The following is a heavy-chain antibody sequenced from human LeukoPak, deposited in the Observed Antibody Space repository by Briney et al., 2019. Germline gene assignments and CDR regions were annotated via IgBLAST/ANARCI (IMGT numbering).Heavy chain of an antibody. D-gene: IGHD3-22*01. CDR2: FYYSGST. CDR1: GGSISSGDYY. J-gene: IGHJ5*02. CDR3: ARPYYYDSRIDP. Sequence: SETLSLTCPVSGGSISSGDYYWSWIRQPPGKGLEWIGYFYYSGSTYYNPSLKSRVTISMDTSKNQFSLKLSSVTAADTAVYYCARPYYYDSRIDPWGQGTLVTVSS. V-gene: IGHV4-30-4*01.